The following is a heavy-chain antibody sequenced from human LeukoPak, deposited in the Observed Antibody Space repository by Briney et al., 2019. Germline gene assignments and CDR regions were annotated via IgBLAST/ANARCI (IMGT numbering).Heavy chain of an antibody. V-gene: IGHV3-30*04. CDR1: GFTFSSYA. CDR2: ISYDGSNK. J-gene: IGHJ4*02. Sequence: GGSLRLSCAASGFTFSSYAMHWVRQAPGKGLEWVAVISYDGSNKYYADSVKGRFTISRDNSKNTLYLQTNSLRAEDTAVYYCARSFGGSYPYFDYWGQGTLVTVSS. CDR3: ARSFGGSYPYFDY. D-gene: IGHD1-26*01.